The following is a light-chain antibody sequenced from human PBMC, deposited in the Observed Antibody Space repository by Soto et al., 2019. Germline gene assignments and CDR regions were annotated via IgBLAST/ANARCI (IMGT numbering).Light chain of an antibody. V-gene: IGLV2-14*03. J-gene: IGLJ1*01. CDR2: DVS. Sequence: QSALTQPASLSGSPGQSITISCTGTSSDVGGYNYVSWYQQHPGKAPKLMIYDVSNRPSGVSNRFSGSKSGNTASLTISGLQAEDEADYHYSSYRASSTTHYVFGTGTKVTVL. CDR3: SSYRASSTTHYV. CDR1: SSDVGGYNY.